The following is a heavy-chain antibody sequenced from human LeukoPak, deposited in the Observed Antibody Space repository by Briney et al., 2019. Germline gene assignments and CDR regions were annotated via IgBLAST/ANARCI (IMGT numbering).Heavy chain of an antibody. V-gene: IGHV4-59*08. CDR1: GASISSYY. CDR3: ARSRLNTVTTLDP. CDR2: IYYSGTT. J-gene: IGHJ5*02. D-gene: IGHD4-17*01. Sequence: NPSETLSLTCIVSGASISSYYWSWIRQPPGKGLEWIGCIYYSGTTNYNPSLKSRVTISVDTSKNQFSLKLNSVTAADTAVYYCARSRLNTVTTLDPWGKGTLVTVSS.